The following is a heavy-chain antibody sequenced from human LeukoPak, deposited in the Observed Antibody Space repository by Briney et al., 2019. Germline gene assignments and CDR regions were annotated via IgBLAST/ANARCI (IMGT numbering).Heavy chain of an antibody. J-gene: IGHJ5*02. CDR2: IYDSGST. D-gene: IGHD3-22*01. CDR1: GGSIRSSYYY. V-gene: IGHV4-39*07. CDR3: ARVDYDSSGYWSDWFDP. Sequence: SETLSLTCTVSGGSIRSSYYYWGWIRQPPGKGLEWIGSIYDSGSTYYNPSLKSRVTISVDKSKNQFSLKLSSVTAADTAVYYCARVDYDSSGYWSDWFDPWGQGTLVTVSS.